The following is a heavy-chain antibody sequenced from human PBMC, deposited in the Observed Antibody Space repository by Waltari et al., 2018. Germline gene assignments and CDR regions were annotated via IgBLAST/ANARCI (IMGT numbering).Heavy chain of an antibody. Sequence: QLQLQESGPGLVKPSGTLSLSCVVSGESLSSHYWWSWVRQSPQKGLEWIGQVHRSGRTNYNPSFASRVTISLDTSNNHFSLKMTSATAADTAVYYCARDRARGLYLDTWGPGTLVAVS. J-gene: IGHJ5*02. CDR2: VHRSGRT. CDR1: GESLSSHYW. D-gene: IGHD2-15*01. V-gene: IGHV4-4*02. CDR3: ARDRARGLYLDT.